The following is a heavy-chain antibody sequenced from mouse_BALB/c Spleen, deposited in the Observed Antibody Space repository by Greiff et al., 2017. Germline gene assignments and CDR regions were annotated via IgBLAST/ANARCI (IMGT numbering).Heavy chain of an antibody. CDR2: INPGSGGT. D-gene: IGHD2-4*01. Sequence: VQLQQSGAELVRPGTSVKVSCKASGYAFTNYLIEWVKQRPGQGLEWIGVINPGSGGTNYNEKFKGKATLTADKSSSTAYMQLSSLTSDDSAVYFCAIYYDYCDYWGQGTTLTVSS. CDR3: AIYYDYCDY. J-gene: IGHJ2*01. CDR1: GYAFTNYL. V-gene: IGHV1-54*01.